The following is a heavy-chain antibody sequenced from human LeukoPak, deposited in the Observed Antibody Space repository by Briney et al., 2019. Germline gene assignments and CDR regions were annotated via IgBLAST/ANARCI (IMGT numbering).Heavy chain of an antibody. D-gene: IGHD1-26*01. J-gene: IGHJ6*02. CDR1: GFTFSSYE. CDR3: ARVGPYYYYYGMDV. CDR2: ISSSSSSI. V-gene: IGHV3-48*03. Sequence: TGGSLSLSCAASGFTFSSYEINWVRQAPGKGLEWVSYISSSSSSIYYVDSVKGRFTVSRDNAKNSLYLQMNSLRAEDTAVYYCARVGPYYYYYGMDVWGQGTTVTVSS.